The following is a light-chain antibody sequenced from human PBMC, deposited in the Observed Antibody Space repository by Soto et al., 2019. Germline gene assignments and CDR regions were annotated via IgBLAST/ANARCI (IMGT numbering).Light chain of an antibody. V-gene: IGLV1-40*01. CDR1: SSNIGAGYD. J-gene: IGLJ1*01. CDR2: GNS. Sequence: QSVLTQPPSVSGAPGPRVTISCTGSSSNIGAGYDVHWYQQLPGPAPKLLIYGNSNRPSGVPDRFSGSKSDTSASLAITGLQAEDEADYYCQSYDSSLSAPYVFGTGTKVTVL. CDR3: QSYDSSLSAPYV.